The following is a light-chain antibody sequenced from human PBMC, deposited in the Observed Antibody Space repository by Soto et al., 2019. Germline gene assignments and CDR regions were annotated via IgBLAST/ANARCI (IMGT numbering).Light chain of an antibody. J-gene: IGLJ3*02. V-gene: IGLV2-14*01. CDR3: SSYTTSSTLV. Sequence: QSVLTQPASVSGSPGQSITISCTGTSGAVGPYDYVSWYQQHPGKAPKLMIYEVSNRPSGVSNRFSGSKSGNTASLTISGLQAEDEADYYCSSYTTSSTLVFGGGTKLTVL. CDR1: SGAVGPYDY. CDR2: EVS.